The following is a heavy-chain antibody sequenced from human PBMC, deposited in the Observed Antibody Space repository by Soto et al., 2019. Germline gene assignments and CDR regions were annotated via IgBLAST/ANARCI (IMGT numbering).Heavy chain of an antibody. J-gene: IGHJ5*02. Sequence: GGSLRLSCAASGFTFSSYSMNWVRQAPGKGLEWVSSISSSSSYIYYADSVKGRFTISRDNAKNSLYLQMNSLRAEDTAVYYCARGDLELPSNWFDPWGQGTLVTVSS. CDR2: ISSSSSYI. D-gene: IGHD1-7*01. V-gene: IGHV3-21*01. CDR1: GFTFSSYS. CDR3: ARGDLELPSNWFDP.